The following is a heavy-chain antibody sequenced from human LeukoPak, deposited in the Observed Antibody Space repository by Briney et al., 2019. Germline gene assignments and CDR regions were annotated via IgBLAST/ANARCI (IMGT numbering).Heavy chain of an antibody. CDR3: ARGTSNVLGHFDWLHMDV. J-gene: IGHJ6*03. CDR2: IYYSGSA. Sequence: SETLSLTCTVSGASISSFYWSWLRPPPGKGLEWLGYIYYSGSANSNASLERRVHLSVDTSKNQFSLKVSSVTAADTAGYYCARGTSNVLGHFDWLHMDVWGKGTTLTVSS. V-gene: IGHV4-59*01. CDR1: GASISSFY. D-gene: IGHD3-9*01.